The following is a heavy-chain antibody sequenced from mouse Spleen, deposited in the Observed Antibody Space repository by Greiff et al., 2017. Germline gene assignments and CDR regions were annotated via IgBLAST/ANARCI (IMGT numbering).Heavy chain of an antibody. CDR3: ARGKGYYAMDY. V-gene: IGHV1-42*01. Sequence: EVQLQQSGPELVKPGASVKISCKASGYSFTGYYMNWVKQSPEKSLEWIGEINPSTGGTTYNQKFKAKATLTVDKSSSTAYMQLKSLTSEDSAVYYCARGKGYYAMDYWGQGTSVTVSS. CDR2: INPSTGGT. J-gene: IGHJ4*01. CDR1: GYSFTGYY.